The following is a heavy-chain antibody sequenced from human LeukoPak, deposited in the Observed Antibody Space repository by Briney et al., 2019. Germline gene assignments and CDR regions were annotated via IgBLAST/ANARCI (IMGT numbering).Heavy chain of an antibody. V-gene: IGHV4-59*01. CDR1: GGSISSYY. D-gene: IGHD2-2*01. Sequence: SETLSLTCTVSGGSISSYYWSWIRQPPGKGLEWIGYIYYSGSTNYNPSLKSRVTISVDTSKNQLSLKLSSVTAADTAVYYCAGYCSSTSCYAPPWGQGTLVTVSS. CDR3: AGYCSSTSCYAPP. CDR2: IYYSGST. J-gene: IGHJ5*02.